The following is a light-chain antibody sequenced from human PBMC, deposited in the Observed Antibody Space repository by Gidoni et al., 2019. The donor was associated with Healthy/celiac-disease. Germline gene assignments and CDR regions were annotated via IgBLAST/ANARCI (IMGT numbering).Light chain of an antibody. V-gene: IGKV3-20*01. CDR2: GAS. Sequence: DNVLTHSPRTLSLSSGVRATITCSANQSVSSSYLVWYQQKPGQAPRLLIYGASSRATGIPDRFSSGGSGTDFTLTIIRLVPDEVVVYYCRQYGSSPTCSFGQGTKLEIK. CDR1: QSVSSSY. J-gene: IGKJ2*04. CDR3: RQYGSSPTCS.